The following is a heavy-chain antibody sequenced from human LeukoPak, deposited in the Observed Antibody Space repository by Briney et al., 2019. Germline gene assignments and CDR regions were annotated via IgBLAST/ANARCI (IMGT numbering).Heavy chain of an antibody. D-gene: IGHD6-13*01. Sequence: GGSLRLSCAASGFTFSTYAMSWVRQAPGKGLEWVSGINWNCGSTGYADSVRRRLTISRANAKNSLYLQMNSLRAEDTALYYCARGGRIAAAGTLNDAFDIWGQGTMVTVSS. CDR1: GFTFSTYA. J-gene: IGHJ3*02. CDR3: ARGGRIAAAGTLNDAFDI. CDR2: INWNCGST. V-gene: IGHV3-20*04.